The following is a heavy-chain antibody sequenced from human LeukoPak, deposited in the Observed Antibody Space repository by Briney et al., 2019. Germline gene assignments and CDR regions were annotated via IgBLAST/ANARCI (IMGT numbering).Heavy chain of an antibody. J-gene: IGHJ4*02. CDR2: ISGSGRDT. CDR1: GFTFSSYA. CDR3: AKVSWGELLSDDFDY. Sequence: QTGGSLRLSCAAPGFTFSSYAVSSVRQAPGKGLEWVSSISGSGRDTYYADTVKGRFTISRDNSKNTLFLQMNSLRAEDTAVYYCAKVSWGELLSDDFDYWGQGTLVTVSS. V-gene: IGHV3-23*01. D-gene: IGHD1-26*01.